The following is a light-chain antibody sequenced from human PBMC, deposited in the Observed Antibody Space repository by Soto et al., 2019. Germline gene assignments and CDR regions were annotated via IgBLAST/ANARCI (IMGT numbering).Light chain of an antibody. J-gene: IGLJ1*01. CDR3: SSYTSSSTPV. CDR1: SSDVGGYNY. Sequence: QSVLTQPASVCGSPGQSITISCTGTSSDVGGYNYVSWYQQHPGKAPKLMIYDVSNRPSGVSNRFSGSKSGNTASLTISGLQAEDEADYYCSSYTSSSTPVFGTGTKVPVL. V-gene: IGLV2-14*01. CDR2: DVS.